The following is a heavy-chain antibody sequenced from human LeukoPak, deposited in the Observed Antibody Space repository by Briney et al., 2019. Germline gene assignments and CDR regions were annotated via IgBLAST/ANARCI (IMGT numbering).Heavy chain of an antibody. Sequence: GASVTVSCKSSVYTFTVYYMHWVRQAPGQGLEWMGWINPNSGGTNYAQKFQGRVTMTRDTSISTAYMELSRLRPDDTAVYYCARVVTIFGVANRGYYFDYWGQGTLVTVSS. CDR2: INPNSGGT. J-gene: IGHJ4*02. D-gene: IGHD3-3*01. V-gene: IGHV1-2*02. CDR3: ARVVTIFGVANRGYYFDY. CDR1: VYTFTVYY.